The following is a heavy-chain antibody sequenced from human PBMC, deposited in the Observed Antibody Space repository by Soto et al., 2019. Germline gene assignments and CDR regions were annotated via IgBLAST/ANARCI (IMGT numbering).Heavy chain of an antibody. Sequence: ASVKVSCKASGYTFTSYYMHWVRQAPGQGLEWMGIINPSGGSTSNAQKFQGRVTMTRDTSTSTVYMELSSLRSEDTAVYYCARDGFARPRWLQLGNFDYWGQGTLVTVSS. CDR2: INPSGGST. D-gene: IGHD5-12*01. CDR1: GYTFTSYY. J-gene: IGHJ4*02. V-gene: IGHV1-46*01. CDR3: ARDGFARPRWLQLGNFDY.